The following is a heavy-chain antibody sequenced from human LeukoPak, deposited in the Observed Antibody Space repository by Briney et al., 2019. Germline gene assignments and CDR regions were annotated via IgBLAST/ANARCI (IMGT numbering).Heavy chain of an antibody. V-gene: IGHV4-61*02. Sequence: PSETLSLTCTVSAGSISSSSYYWSWIRQPAGKGLEWIGRIYTSGSTNYNPSLKSRVTISVDTSKNQFSLKLSSVTAADTAVYYCARRAESYYDSYYFDYWGQGTLVTVSS. D-gene: IGHD3-10*01. CDR3: ARRAESYYDSYYFDY. CDR2: IYTSGST. CDR1: AGSISSSSYY. J-gene: IGHJ4*02.